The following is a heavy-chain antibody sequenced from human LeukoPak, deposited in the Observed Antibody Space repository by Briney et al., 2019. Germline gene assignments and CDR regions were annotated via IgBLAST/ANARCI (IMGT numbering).Heavy chain of an antibody. Sequence: SQTLSLTCTVSGASISSYYWSWIRQPAGKGLEWLGRIYTCGSTNYNPSLKSRVTMSVDTSKNQVSLQMNSLYAADTAVYYCARGLYRSGSYSWFDPWGQGTLVTVSS. V-gene: IGHV4-4*07. CDR1: GASISSYY. J-gene: IGHJ5*02. CDR3: ARGLYRSGSYSWFDP. D-gene: IGHD3-10*01. CDR2: IYTCGST.